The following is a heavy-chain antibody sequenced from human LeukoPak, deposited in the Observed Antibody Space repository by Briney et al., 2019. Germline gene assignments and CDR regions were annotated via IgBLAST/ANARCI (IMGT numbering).Heavy chain of an antibody. CDR2: ISSASSYI. CDR1: GFTFSSYS. CDR3: ARDDNANGDLDYLDL. Sequence: GGSLRLSCAASGFTFSSYSMNWVRQAPGKGLEWVSAISSASSYIYYADSVKGRFTVSRDNTKNSLYLNMNSLRVQDTAVYYCARDDNANGDLDYLDLWGQGTLVTVSS. J-gene: IGHJ4*02. D-gene: IGHD4-17*01. V-gene: IGHV3-21*01.